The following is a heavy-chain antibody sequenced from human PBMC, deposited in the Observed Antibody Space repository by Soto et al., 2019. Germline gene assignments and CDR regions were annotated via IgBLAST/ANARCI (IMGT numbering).Heavy chain of an antibody. CDR1: GFTFSDHY. V-gene: IGHV3-72*01. Sequence: SGGSLRLSCAASGFTFSDHYMDWVRQAPGKGLEWVGRTGNKANSYTTEYAASVKGRFTISRDDSKNSLYLQMNSLKTEDTAVYYCARRYCSSTSCYIYFDYWGQATLVTVSS. J-gene: IGHJ4*02. CDR2: TGNKANSYTT. CDR3: ARRYCSSTSCYIYFDY. D-gene: IGHD2-2*02.